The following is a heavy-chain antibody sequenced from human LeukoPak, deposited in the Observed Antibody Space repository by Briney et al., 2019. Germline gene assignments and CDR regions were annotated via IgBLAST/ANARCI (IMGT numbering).Heavy chain of an antibody. V-gene: IGHV1-69*13. J-gene: IGHJ3*02. CDR2: IIPIFGTA. D-gene: IGHD3-16*02. Sequence: ASVKVSCKASGGTFSSYAISWVRQAPGQGLEWMGGIIPIFGTANYAQKFQGRVTITADESTSTAYMELSSLRSEDTAVYYCARGGSYRDAFDIWGQGTMVTVSS. CDR3: ARGGSYRDAFDI. CDR1: GGTFSSYA.